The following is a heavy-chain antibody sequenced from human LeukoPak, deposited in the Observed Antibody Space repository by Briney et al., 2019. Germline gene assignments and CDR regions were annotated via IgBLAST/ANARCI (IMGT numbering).Heavy chain of an antibody. CDR3: ARHMTMVRGFIIYYYYGMDV. CDR1: GFTFSNYW. D-gene: IGHD3-10*01. Sequence: GGSLRLSCVASGFTFSNYWMLWVRQAPGKGLMWVSLISTDGKSTRYAESVRGRFTISRDNAKNALYLQMDILRVEDTAVYYCARHMTMVRGFIIYYYYGMDVWGQGTTVTVSS. CDR2: ISTDGKST. J-gene: IGHJ6*02. V-gene: IGHV3-74*01.